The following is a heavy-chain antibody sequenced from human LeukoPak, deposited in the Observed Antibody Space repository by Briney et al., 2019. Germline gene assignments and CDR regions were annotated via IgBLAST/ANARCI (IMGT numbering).Heavy chain of an antibody. CDR3: ARDKGTSYLSSFDY. CDR1: GLTFSNYA. D-gene: IGHD6-6*01. J-gene: IGHJ4*02. Sequence: GGSLRLSCAASGLTFSNYAMSWVRQAPGKGLEWVSSINGRGGSTYYADSVKGRFTISRDNSKNTLYLQMRAADTAVYYCARDKGTSYLSSFDYWGQGTLVTVSS. CDR2: INGRGGST. V-gene: IGHV3-23*01.